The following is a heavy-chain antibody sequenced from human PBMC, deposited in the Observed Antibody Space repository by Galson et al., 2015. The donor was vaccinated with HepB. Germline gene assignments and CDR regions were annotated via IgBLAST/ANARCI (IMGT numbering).Heavy chain of an antibody. Sequence: PALVKPTQTLTLPCTVSGFSLSNARMGVSWIRQPPGKALEWLAHIFSNDEKSYSTSLKSRLTISKDTSKSQVVLTMTNMDPVDTATYYCARSPGIAYRFDYWGQGTLVTVSS. V-gene: IGHV2-26*01. CDR3: ARSPGIAYRFDY. CDR1: GFSLSNARMG. CDR2: IFSNDEK. J-gene: IGHJ4*02. D-gene: IGHD6-13*01.